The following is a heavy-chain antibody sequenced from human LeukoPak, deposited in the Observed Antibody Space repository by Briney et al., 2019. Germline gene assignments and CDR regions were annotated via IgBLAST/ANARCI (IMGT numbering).Heavy chain of an antibody. D-gene: IGHD3-10*01. CDR3: ARANYYGSGSGNDY. CDR1: GFTFSSYW. J-gene: IGHJ4*02. CDR2: INSDGSST. V-gene: IGHV3-74*01. Sequence: GGSLRLSCAAAGFTFSSYWMHWVRQAPGKGRVWVSRINSDGSSTSYADSVKGRFTISRDNAKNTLYLQMNSLRAEDTAVYYCARANYYGSGSGNDYWGQGTLVTVSS.